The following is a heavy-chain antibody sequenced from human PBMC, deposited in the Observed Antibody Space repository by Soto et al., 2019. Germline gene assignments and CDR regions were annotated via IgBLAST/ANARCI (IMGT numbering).Heavy chain of an antibody. CDR1: GFTFSSYG. D-gene: IGHD2-21*02. J-gene: IGHJ4*02. CDR3: AKSHRRGNIVVVTAILYYFDY. Sequence: GGSLRLSCAASGFTFSSYGMHWVRQAPGKGLEWVAVISYDGSNKYYADSVKGRFTISRDNSKNTLYLQMNSLRAEDTAVYYCAKSHRRGNIVVVTAILYYFDYWGQGTLVTVSS. CDR2: ISYDGSNK. V-gene: IGHV3-30*18.